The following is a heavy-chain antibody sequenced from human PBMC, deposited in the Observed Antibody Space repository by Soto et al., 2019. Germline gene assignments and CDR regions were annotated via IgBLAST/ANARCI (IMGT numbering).Heavy chain of an antibody. CDR1: GFTFSTHG. J-gene: IGHJ4*02. D-gene: IGHD6-13*01. CDR2: ISYDGSNK. CDR3: VKVEGSPRPFYF. Sequence: QVQLVESGGGMVQPGRSLRLSCAASGFTFSTHGMHWVREAAGKGLEWVAVISYDGSNKFYADSVKGRFSISRDNSQNTLYLQMNSMRAEDTAVPHCVKVEGSPRPFYFWGQGNLVTVSS. V-gene: IGHV3-30*18.